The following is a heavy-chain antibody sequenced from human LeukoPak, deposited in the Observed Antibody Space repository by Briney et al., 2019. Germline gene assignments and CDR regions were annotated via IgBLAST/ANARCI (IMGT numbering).Heavy chain of an antibody. CDR3: ARHDPFQY. CDR1: GGSITSSCQY. J-gene: IGHJ4*02. CDR2: VHYTGNT. V-gene: IGHV4-39*01. Sequence: SETLSLTCTVSGGSITSSCQYWGWIRQPPGMGLEWVGSVHYTGNTYYNSSLSSRITISVDTSSNQFSLRLNSVTAADTALYYCARHDPFQYWGQGALVTVSS.